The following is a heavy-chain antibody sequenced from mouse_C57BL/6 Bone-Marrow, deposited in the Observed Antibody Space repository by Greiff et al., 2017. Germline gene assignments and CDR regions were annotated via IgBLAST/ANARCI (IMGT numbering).Heavy chain of an antibody. CDR3: TTGATAPGDFDY. D-gene: IGHD1-2*01. J-gene: IGHJ2*01. CDR2: IDPENGDT. V-gene: IGHV14-4*01. CDR1: GFNIKDDY. Sequence: EVKLQQSGAELVRPGASVKLSCTASGFNIKDDYMHWVKQRPEQGLEWIGWIDPENGDTEYASKFQGKATITADTSSNPAYLQLSSLTSEDTAVYYCTTGATAPGDFDYWGQGTTLTVSS.